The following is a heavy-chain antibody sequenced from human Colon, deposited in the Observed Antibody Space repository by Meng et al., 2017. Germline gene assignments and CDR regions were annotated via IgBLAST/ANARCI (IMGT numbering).Heavy chain of an antibody. CDR1: GGPVSSGSYY. Sequence: QGQLQEAGPGLVRPSETLSLTCTVSGGPVSSGSYYWSWIRQPPGKGLEWIGYIYYTGSTNYNPSLKSRVTISVDTSKNQFSLKLSSVTAADTAVYYCARGPLDYWGQGTLVTVSS. CDR3: ARGPLDY. J-gene: IGHJ4*02. V-gene: IGHV4-61*01. CDR2: IYYTGST.